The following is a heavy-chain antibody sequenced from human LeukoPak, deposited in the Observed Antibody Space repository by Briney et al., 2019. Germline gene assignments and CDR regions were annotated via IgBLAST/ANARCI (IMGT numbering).Heavy chain of an antibody. CDR3: TRGGRNTSYYWYY. CDR2: IKRDGTET. J-gene: IGHJ4*02. D-gene: IGHD1-26*01. CDR1: ELTLSNYC. Sequence: GGSLRLSCAASELTLSNYCMTWVRQGPGKGLEWVATIKRDGTETYYVDSVRGRFTISGDNAENSVYLRMNSLRDEDTAVYYCTRGGRNTSYYWYYWGQGTLVTVSS. V-gene: IGHV3-7*01.